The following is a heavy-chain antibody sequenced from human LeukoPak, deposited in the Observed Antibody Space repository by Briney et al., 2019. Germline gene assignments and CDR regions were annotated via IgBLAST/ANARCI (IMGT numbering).Heavy chain of an antibody. V-gene: IGHV4-30-2*01. CDR3: ASGDVADGYI. J-gene: IGHJ4*02. D-gene: IGHD5-24*01. Sequence: SQTLSLTCTVSGGSISSGGYYWSCVRQPPGKGLQWIGEINHSGSTDYNPSLKSRVTISVDTSKNQFSLKLNSVTAADTAVYYCASGDVADGYIWGQGTLVTVSS. CDR1: GGSISSGGYY. CDR2: INHSGST.